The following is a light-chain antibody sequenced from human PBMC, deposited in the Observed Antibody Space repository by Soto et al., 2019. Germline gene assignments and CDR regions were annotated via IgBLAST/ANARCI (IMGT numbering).Light chain of an antibody. Sequence: QSVLTQPPSASESPGQSVTISCTGTSSDVGGYNYVSWYQQHPGKAPKLMIYEVFKRPSGVPDRFSGSKSGNTASLTVSGLQAEDEADYYCSSYTTSSTVVFGGGTKVTVL. J-gene: IGLJ2*01. CDR3: SSYTTSSTVV. V-gene: IGLV2-8*01. CDR1: SSDVGGYNY. CDR2: EVF.